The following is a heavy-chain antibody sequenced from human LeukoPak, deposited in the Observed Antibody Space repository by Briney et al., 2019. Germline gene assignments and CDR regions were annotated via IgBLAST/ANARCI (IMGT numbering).Heavy chain of an antibody. V-gene: IGHV3-21*01. CDR1: GFTFSTYS. J-gene: IGHJ4*02. D-gene: IGHD6-19*01. Sequence: GGSLRLSCTASGFTFSTYSMNWVRQAPGKGLEWVASITSPVGHIYYADSLKGRITISRDNAKSSLYLQMNSLRAEDTAVYYCATDGQSSGWYGFDYWGQGTLVTVSS. CDR2: ITSPVGHI. CDR3: ATDGQSSGWYGFDY.